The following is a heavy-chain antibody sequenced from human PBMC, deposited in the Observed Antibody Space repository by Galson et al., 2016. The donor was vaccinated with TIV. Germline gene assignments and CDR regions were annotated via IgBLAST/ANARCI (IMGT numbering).Heavy chain of an antibody. D-gene: IGHD4-23*01. J-gene: IGHJ6*03. CDR3: ARETSTVVTIERFYYHMDV. CDR2: MYYSGST. CDR1: GGSVSSGGYY. Sequence: LSLTCPVSGGSVSSGGYYWSWIRQPPGKGLEWVGHMYYSGSTDYSPSLKSRVTISGDTSNNQFFLRLTSVTAADTAVYYCARETSTVVTIERFYYHMDVWGKGTTVTVSS. V-gene: IGHV4-61*08.